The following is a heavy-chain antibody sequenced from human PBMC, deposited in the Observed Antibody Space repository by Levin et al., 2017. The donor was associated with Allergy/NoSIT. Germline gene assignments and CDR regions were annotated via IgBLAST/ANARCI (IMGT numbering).Heavy chain of an antibody. CDR3: ARDRRDYYDSSGYITPGFDY. CDR1: GYTFPNYG. J-gene: IGHJ4*02. CDR2: ISGDNGNT. D-gene: IGHD3-22*01. V-gene: IGHV1-18*01. Sequence: ASVKVSCRPSGYTFPNYGISWVRQAPGQGLEWMGWISGDNGNTKYAQKFQGRVTMTTDTSTSTAYMELRSLRSDDTAVYYCARDRRDYYDSSGYITPGFDYWGQGTLVTVSS.